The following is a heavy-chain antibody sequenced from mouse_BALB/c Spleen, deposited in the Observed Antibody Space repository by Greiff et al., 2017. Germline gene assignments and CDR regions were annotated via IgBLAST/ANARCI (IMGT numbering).Heavy chain of an antibody. Sequence: VKLVESGPGLVAPSQSLSITCTVSGFSLTSYGVHWVRQPPGKGLEWLGVIWAGGSTNYNSALMSRLSISKDNSKSQVFLKMNSLQTDDTAMYYCARDDGNYLAWFAYWGQGTLVTVSA. J-gene: IGHJ3*01. D-gene: IGHD2-1*01. CDR2: IWAGGST. V-gene: IGHV2-9*02. CDR3: ARDDGNYLAWFAY. CDR1: GFSLTSYG.